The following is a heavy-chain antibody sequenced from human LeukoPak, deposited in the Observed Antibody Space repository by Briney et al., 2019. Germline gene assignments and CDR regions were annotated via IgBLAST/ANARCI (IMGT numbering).Heavy chain of an antibody. J-gene: IGHJ4*02. CDR2: MYYSGST. CDR3: ARHQAVAE. D-gene: IGHD6-19*01. V-gene: IGHV4-59*08. Sequence: GSLRLSCAASGFTFSSYWMHWIRQPPGKGLEWIGNMYYSGSTNHNPSLKSRVTISVDTSKNQFSLKLTSVTASDTAVYYCARHQAVAEWGQGTLVTVSS. CDR1: GFTFSSYW.